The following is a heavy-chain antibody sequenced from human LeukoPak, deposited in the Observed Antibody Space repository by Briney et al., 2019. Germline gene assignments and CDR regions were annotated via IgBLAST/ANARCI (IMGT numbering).Heavy chain of an antibody. V-gene: IGHV3-74*01. D-gene: IGHD6-13*01. Sequence: QSGGSLRLSCAASGFTFSSYWMHWVRQAPGKGLVWVSRINSDGSSTSYADSVKGRFTISRDNSKNTLYLQMNSLRAEDTAVYYCARALAAAGTEAVYWGQGTLVTVSS. CDR3: ARALAAAGTEAVY. CDR1: GFTFSSYW. J-gene: IGHJ4*02. CDR2: INSDGSST.